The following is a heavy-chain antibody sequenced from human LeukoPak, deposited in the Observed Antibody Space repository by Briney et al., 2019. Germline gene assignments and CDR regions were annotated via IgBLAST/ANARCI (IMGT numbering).Heavy chain of an antibody. V-gene: IGHV3-23*01. CDR1: GFSFGAHG. J-gene: IGHJ4*02. CDR3: VKRDVVVAASDY. D-gene: IGHD2-2*01. CDR2: ISNSGGSS. Sequence: GGSLRLSCAASGFSFGAHGMNWVRQAPGKGPEWVSTISNSGGSSYYGDSVRGRFTASRDNPKNTLYLQMNSLRAEDTAVYYCVKRDVVVAASDYWGQGTLVIVSS.